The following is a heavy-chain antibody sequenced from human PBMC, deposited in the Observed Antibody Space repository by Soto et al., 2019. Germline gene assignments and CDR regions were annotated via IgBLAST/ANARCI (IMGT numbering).Heavy chain of an antibody. CDR1: GGSISSSSYY. J-gene: IGHJ3*02. Sequence: QLQLQESGPGLVKPSETLSLTCTVSGGSISSSSYYWGWIRQPPGKGLEWIGSIYYSGSTYYNPSLKSRVTISVDTSKNQFSLKLSSVTAADTAVYYCARQRYSSSWSDAFDIWGQGTMVTVSS. CDR3: ARQRYSSSWSDAFDI. D-gene: IGHD6-13*01. CDR2: IYYSGST. V-gene: IGHV4-39*01.